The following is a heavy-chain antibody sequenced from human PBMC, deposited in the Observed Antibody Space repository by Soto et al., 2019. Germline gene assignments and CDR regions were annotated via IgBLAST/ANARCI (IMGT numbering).Heavy chain of an antibody. CDR1: GGTFNRFT. Sequence: QVQLVQSGAEVKEPGSSVKVSCTASGGTFNRFTISWVRQAPGQGLEWMGRFIPMAGIINYAQKFQGRVSITADKSATTVYMELRSLTSDDTAVYYCAGVRRDYFDDWGQGTLVTVSS. D-gene: IGHD3-10*01. J-gene: IGHJ4*02. CDR3: AGVRRDYFDD. V-gene: IGHV1-69*02. CDR2: FIPMAGII.